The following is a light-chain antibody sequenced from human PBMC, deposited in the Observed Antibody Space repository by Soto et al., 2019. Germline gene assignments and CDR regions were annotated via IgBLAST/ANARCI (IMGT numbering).Light chain of an antibody. CDR1: SSDVGGYNY. J-gene: IGLJ3*02. CDR2: EVA. V-gene: IGLV2-14*01. Sequence: QSVLTQPASVSGSPGQSITISCTGTSSDVGGYNYVSWYQQHPGKAPKLIIYEVANRPPGVSSRFSGSKSGNTASLTISGLQAEDEADYYCISYTSRGTLVFGGGTKLTVL. CDR3: ISYTSRGTLV.